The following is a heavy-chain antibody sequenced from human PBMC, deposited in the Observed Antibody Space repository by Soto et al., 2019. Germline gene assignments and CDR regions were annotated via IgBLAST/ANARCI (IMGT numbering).Heavy chain of an antibody. CDR3: ARRYGWAFDI. Sequence: QVQLQESGPGLVKPSETLSLTCTVSGGSISSYYWSWIRQPPGKGLEWIGYNSGSTNYNPSLKSRVTISVDTSKNQFSLKLSSVTAADTAVYYCARRYGWAFDIWGQGTMVTVSS. CDR1: GGSISSYY. V-gene: IGHV4-59*08. CDR2: NSGST. J-gene: IGHJ3*02. D-gene: IGHD3-16*01.